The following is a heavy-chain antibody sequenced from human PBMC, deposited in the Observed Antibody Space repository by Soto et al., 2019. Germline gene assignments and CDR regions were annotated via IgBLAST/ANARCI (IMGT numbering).Heavy chain of an antibody. D-gene: IGHD2-2*01. CDR3: ARGRVRVVPAAAGLAFDI. CDR2: INSDGSST. CDR1: GFTFSSYW. Sequence: GGSLRLSCAASGFTFSSYWMHWVRQAPGKGLVWVSRINSDGSSTSYADSVKGRFTISRDNAKNTLYLQMNSLRAEDTAVYYCARGRVRVVPAAAGLAFDIWGQGTMVTVSS. V-gene: IGHV3-74*01. J-gene: IGHJ3*02.